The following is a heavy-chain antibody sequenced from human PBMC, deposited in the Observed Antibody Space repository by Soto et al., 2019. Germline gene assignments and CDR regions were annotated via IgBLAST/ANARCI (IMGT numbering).Heavy chain of an antibody. J-gene: IGHJ6*02. V-gene: IGHV6-1*01. CDR3: TKQKGDRRTYKAMDV. D-gene: IGHD2-21*02. CDR2: AYYRSQWYY. Sequence: SQTLSLTCAISGDSVSSNSAAWNWIRQSPSRGLEWLGRAYYRSQWYYDSAVSVRSRITVIPDTSKNQFSLQLNSVTPEDTAVYYCTKQKGDRRTYKAMDVCGQGTTLTGSS. CDR1: GDSVSSNSAA.